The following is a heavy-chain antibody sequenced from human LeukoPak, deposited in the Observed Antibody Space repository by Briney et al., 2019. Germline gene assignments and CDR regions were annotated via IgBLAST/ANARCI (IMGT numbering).Heavy chain of an antibody. CDR3: ARDGGGGEDYYYYYYMDV. Sequence: SETLSLTCTVSGGSISSYYWSWIRQPPGKGLEWIGYIYYSGCTYYNPSLKSRVTISVDTSKNQFSLKLSSVTAADTAVYYCARDGGGGEDYYYYYYMDVWGKGTTVTVSS. J-gene: IGHJ6*03. D-gene: IGHD2-21*01. V-gene: IGHV4-59*12. CDR1: GGSISSYY. CDR2: IYYSGCT.